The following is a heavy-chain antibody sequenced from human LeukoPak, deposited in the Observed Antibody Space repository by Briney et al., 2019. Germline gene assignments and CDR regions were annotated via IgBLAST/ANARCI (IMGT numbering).Heavy chain of an antibody. CDR3: AKDGRGSHSSCSYFDF. CDR1: GFTFSSYA. Sequence: PGGSLRLSCAASGFTFSSYAMSWVRQAPGKGLEWVSAVSGSGGATYYADSVKGRFTISRDNSKDTLYLQMNSLRAEDTAVYYCAKDGRGSHSSCSYFDFWGQGTLVTVSS. V-gene: IGHV3-23*01. D-gene: IGHD6-19*01. J-gene: IGHJ4*02. CDR2: VSGSGGAT.